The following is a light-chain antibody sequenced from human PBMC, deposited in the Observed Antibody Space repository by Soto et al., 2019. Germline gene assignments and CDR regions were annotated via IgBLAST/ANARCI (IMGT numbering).Light chain of an antibody. Sequence: AIQMTQSPSSLSASVGDTVTFTCRASQAIRNDLGWVQQRPGKPPKLLIYCMSILQTGVPPRFSGSGSGTDFPLTISGLQPEDFATYYPLHDALFPYSVGQGTMLEI. CDR3: LHDALFPYS. CDR1: QAIRND. CDR2: CMS. V-gene: IGKV1-6*01. J-gene: IGKJ2*03.